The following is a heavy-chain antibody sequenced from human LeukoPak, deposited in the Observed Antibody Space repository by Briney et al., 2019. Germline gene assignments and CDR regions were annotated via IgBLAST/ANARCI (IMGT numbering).Heavy chain of an antibody. V-gene: IGHV3-48*01. Sequence: GGSLRLSCAASGFTFSRYSMNWVRQAPGKGLEWVSYISRSSSTIYYADSVKGRFTISRDNAKNSLYLQLNSLRAEDTAVYNCARDRGWYPGFDYWGQGTLVTVPS. J-gene: IGHJ4*02. CDR2: ISRSSSTI. D-gene: IGHD6-19*01. CDR3: ARDRGWYPGFDY. CDR1: GFTFSRYS.